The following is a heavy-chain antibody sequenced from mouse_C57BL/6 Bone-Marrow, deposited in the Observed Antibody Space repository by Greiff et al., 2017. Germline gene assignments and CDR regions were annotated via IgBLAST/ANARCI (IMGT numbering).Heavy chain of an antibody. D-gene: IGHD2-1*01. V-gene: IGHV14-4*01. CDR3: TVGNAGFAY. Sequence: VQLQQSGAELVRPGASVKLSCTASGFNIKDDYMHWVKQRPEQGLEWIGWIDPENGDTEYASKFQGKATITADTSANTAYLQLSSLTSEDTAVYYCTVGNAGFAYWGQGTLVTVSA. J-gene: IGHJ3*01. CDR1: GFNIKDDY. CDR2: IDPENGDT.